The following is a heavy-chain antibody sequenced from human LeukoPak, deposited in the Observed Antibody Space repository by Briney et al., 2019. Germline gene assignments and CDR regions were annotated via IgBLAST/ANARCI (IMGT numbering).Heavy chain of an antibody. CDR2: IHYTGST. D-gene: IGHD5-12*01. V-gene: IGHV4-59*01. J-gene: IGHJ2*01. CDR3: ARDLRGSGYISNWYFDL. Sequence: PSETLSLTCTVSGGSISSYYWSWIRQPPGQGLEWIAYIHYTGSTNYNPSLKSRVTISVDTSKNQFSLKLSSVTAAETAVYSCARDLRGSGYISNWYFDLWGRGTLVTVSS. CDR1: GGSISSYY.